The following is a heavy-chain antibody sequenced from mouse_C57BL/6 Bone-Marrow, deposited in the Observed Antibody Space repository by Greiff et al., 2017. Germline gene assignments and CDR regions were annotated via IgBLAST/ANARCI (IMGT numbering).Heavy chain of an antibody. CDR1: GYTFTSYW. CDR2: IDPSDSYT. J-gene: IGHJ3*01. CDR3: ASSGSNYVFAY. Sequence: QVQLQQPGAELVMPGASVKLSCKASGYTFTSYWMHWVKQRPGQGLEWIGEIDPSDSYTNYNQKFKGKSTLTVDKSSSTAYMQLSSLTSEDSAVYCCASSGSNYVFAYWGQGTLVTVSA. V-gene: IGHV1-69*01. D-gene: IGHD2-5*01.